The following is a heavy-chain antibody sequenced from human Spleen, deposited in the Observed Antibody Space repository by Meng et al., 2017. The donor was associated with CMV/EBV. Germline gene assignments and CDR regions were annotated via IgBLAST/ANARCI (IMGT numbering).Heavy chain of an antibody. CDR3: ARDPGIVVVPAEFDY. CDR2: IHYSGST. CDR1: GGSISSSSYY. Sequence: GSLRLSCTVSGGSISSSSYYWGWIRQPPGKGLEWIGSIHYSGSTYYNPSLKSRVTISVDTSKNQFSLKVSSVTAADTAVYYCARDPGIVVVPAEFDYWGQGTLVTVSS. V-gene: IGHV4-39*07. D-gene: IGHD2-2*01. J-gene: IGHJ4*02.